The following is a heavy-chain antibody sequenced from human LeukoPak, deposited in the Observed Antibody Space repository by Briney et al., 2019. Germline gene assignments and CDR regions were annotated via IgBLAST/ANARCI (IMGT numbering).Heavy chain of an antibody. V-gene: IGHV3-30-3*01. CDR2: ISYDGSNK. Sequence: GGSLRPSCAASGFTFSSYAMHWVRQAPGKGLEWVAVISYDGSNKYYADSVKGRFTISRDNSKNTLYLQMNSLRAEDTAVYYCARGPYSGYDYWGQGTLVTVSS. CDR3: ARGPYSGYDY. D-gene: IGHD5-12*01. CDR1: GFTFSSYA. J-gene: IGHJ4*02.